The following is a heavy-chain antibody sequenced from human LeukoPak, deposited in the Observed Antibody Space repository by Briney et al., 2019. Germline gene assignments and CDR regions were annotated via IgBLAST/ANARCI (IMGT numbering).Heavy chain of an antibody. V-gene: IGHV4-34*01. CDR1: GGSFSGYY. D-gene: IGHD3-16*01. Sequence: SETLSLTCAVYGGSFSGYYWSWIRQPPGKGLEWMGEINHSGSTNYNPSLKSRVTISVDTSKNQFSLKLSSVTAADTAVYYCARTAWGSGGTWAFDYWGQGTLVTVSS. J-gene: IGHJ4*02. CDR2: INHSGST. CDR3: ARTAWGSGGTWAFDY.